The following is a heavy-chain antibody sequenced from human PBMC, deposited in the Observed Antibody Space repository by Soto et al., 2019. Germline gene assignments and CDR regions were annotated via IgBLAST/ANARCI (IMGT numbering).Heavy chain of an antibody. D-gene: IGHD2-15*01. V-gene: IGHV1-3*01. J-gene: IGHJ5*02. CDR2: LNPDNGNT. Sequence: QVQLVQSGAEVKKPGASVKISCKASGYTFTRYTMNWVRQAPGQRLEWMGWLNPDNGNTKSSQKFQDRVIITRDTSASTAYMYLSSLRSEDTAVYYCARGIATGQLAPWGQGTLVTVSS. CDR1: GYTFTRYT. CDR3: ARGIATGQLAP.